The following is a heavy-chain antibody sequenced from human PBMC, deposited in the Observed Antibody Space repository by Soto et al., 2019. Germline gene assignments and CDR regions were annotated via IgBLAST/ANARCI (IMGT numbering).Heavy chain of an antibody. CDR3: AHRREAASGYGAWFDP. Sequence: QITLKESGPTLVKPTQTLTLTCTFSGFSLSTSGVGVGWIRQPPGKALEWLALIYWDDDKRYSPSLKSRLTSTKDTPKNQVVLTMPTMDPVDTATYYCAHRREAASGYGAWFDPWGQGTLVTVSS. CDR2: IYWDDDK. D-gene: IGHD5-18*01. CDR1: GFSLSTSGVG. J-gene: IGHJ5*02. V-gene: IGHV2-5*02.